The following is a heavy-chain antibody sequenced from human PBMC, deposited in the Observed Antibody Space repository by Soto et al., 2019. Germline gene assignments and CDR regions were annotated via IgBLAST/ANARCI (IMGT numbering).Heavy chain of an antibody. V-gene: IGHV3-49*03. CDR2: IKSIGYGGTT. CDR3: TRDSGCGGDCYENYFDY. Sequence: EVQVVESGGGLVQPGRSLRLSCTASGFTFGDYAMSWFRQAPGKGLEWVGFIKSIGYGGTTDYAASVKGRFTISRDDSKSTADLKRNSLKTEDTAVYYCTRDSGCGGDCYENYFDYWGQGTLVTVSS. J-gene: IGHJ4*02. D-gene: IGHD2-21*02. CDR1: GFTFGDYA.